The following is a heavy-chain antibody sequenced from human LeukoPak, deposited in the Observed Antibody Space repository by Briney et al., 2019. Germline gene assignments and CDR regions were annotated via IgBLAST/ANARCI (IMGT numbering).Heavy chain of an antibody. J-gene: IGHJ4*02. V-gene: IGHV3-7*01. CDR2: IKQDGSEK. D-gene: IGHD3-10*01. CDR3: ARGRRLVRGVIMYYFDY. Sequence: GGSLRLSCAASGFTFSSYAMSWVRQAPGKGLEWVANIKQDGSEKYYVDSVKGRFTISRDNAKNSLYLQMNSLRAEDTAVYYCARGRRLVRGVIMYYFDYWGQGTLVTVSS. CDR1: GFTFSSYA.